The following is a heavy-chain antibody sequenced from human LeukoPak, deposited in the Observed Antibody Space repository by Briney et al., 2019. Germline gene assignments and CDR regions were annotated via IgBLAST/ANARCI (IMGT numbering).Heavy chain of an antibody. CDR1: GFTFSSYA. V-gene: IGHV3-30-3*01. Sequence: PGRSLRLSCAASGFTFSSYAMHWVRQAPGKGLEWVAVISYDGSNKYYADSVKGRFTISRDNSKNTLYLQMNSLRAEDTAVYYCAKDFLRHGSGWLYYFDYWGQGTLVTASS. D-gene: IGHD6-19*01. CDR3: AKDFLRHGSGWLYYFDY. CDR2: ISYDGSNK. J-gene: IGHJ4*02.